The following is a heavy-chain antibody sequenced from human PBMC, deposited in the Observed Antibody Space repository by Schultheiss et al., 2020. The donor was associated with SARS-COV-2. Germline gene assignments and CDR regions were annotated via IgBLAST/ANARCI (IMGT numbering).Heavy chain of an antibody. CDR3: ARLPDYGDRTFDY. D-gene: IGHD4-17*01. J-gene: IGHJ4*02. V-gene: IGHV3-48*01. Sequence: GGSLRLSCAASGFTFSSYAMSWVRQAPGKGLEWVSYISSSSSTIYYADSVKGRFTISRDNAKNSLYLQMNSLRAEDTAVYYCARLPDYGDRTFDYWGQGTLVTVSS. CDR1: GFTFSSYA. CDR2: ISSSSSTI.